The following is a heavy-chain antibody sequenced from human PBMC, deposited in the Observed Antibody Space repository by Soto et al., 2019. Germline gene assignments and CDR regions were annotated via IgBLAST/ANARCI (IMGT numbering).Heavy chain of an antibody. CDR3: ARDSIFGVSYYGMDV. D-gene: IGHD3-3*01. CDR2: IWYDGSNK. J-gene: IGHJ6*02. Sequence: PGGSLRLSCAASGFTFSSYGMHWVRQAPGKGLEWVAVIWYDGSNKYYADSVKGRFTISRDNSKNTLYLQMNSLRAEDTAVYYCARDSIFGVSYYGMDVWGQGTTVTV. CDR1: GFTFSSYG. V-gene: IGHV3-33*01.